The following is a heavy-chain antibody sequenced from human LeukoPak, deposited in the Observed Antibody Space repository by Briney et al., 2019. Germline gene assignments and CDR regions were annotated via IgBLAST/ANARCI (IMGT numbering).Heavy chain of an antibody. CDR1: GYTFTSYD. V-gene: IGHV1-8*01. J-gene: IGHJ6*02. CDR2: KNPTCGRT. CDR3: ARGPVKTHGMDV. Sequence: ASVKVSCKASGYTFTSYDINWVRQATGQGLEWMGWKNPTCGRTGFAQSFQGRLTMTTDTSTSTAYMELSSLTSEDTAVYYCARGPVKTHGMDVWGQGTTVTVSS.